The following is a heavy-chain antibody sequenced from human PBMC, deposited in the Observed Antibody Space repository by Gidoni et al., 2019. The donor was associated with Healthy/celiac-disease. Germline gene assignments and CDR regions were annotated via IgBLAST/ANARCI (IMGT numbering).Heavy chain of an antibody. CDR2: IYTSGST. D-gene: IGHD3-10*01. CDR3: ASYYYGPRNDAFDI. J-gene: IGHJ3*02. Sequence: QVQLQESGPGLVKPSQTLPLTCTVSGGSISSGSSYWSWIRQPAGKGLEWIGRIYTSGSTHYNPSLKSRVTISVDTSKNQFSLKLSSVTAADTAVYYCASYYYGPRNDAFDIWGQGTMVTVSS. CDR1: GGSISSGSSY. V-gene: IGHV4-61*02.